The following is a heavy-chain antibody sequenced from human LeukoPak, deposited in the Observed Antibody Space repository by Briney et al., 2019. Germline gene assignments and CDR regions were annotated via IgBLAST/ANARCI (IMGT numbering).Heavy chain of an antibody. CDR3: AKDLRVPAAGTKVDY. CDR1: GFTFSSYG. D-gene: IGHD6-13*01. CDR2: IRYDGSNK. Sequence: GGSLRLSCAASGFTFSSYGMHWVRQAPGKGLEWVAFIRYDGSNKYYADSVKGRFTIYRDNPKNTLYLQMNSLRAEDTAVYYCAKDLRVPAAGTKVDYWGQGTLVTVSS. J-gene: IGHJ4*02. V-gene: IGHV3-30*02.